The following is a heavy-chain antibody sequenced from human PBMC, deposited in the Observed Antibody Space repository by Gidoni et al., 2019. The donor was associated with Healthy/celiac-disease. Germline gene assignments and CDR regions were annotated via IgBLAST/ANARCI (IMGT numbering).Heavy chain of an antibody. CDR3: ARGRITPGIAAAGRGGFDP. J-gene: IGHJ5*02. CDR1: GYSISSGYY. D-gene: IGHD6-13*01. Sequence: QVQLQESGPGLVKPSETLSLTCAVSGYSISSGYYWGWIRQPPGKGLEWIGSIYHSGSTYYNPSLKSRLTISVDTSKNQFSLKLSSVTAADTAVYYCARGRITPGIAAAGRGGFDPWGQGTLVTVSS. CDR2: IYHSGST. V-gene: IGHV4-38-2*01.